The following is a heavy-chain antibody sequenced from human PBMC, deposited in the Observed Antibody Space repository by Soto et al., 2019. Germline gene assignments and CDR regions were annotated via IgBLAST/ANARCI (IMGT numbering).Heavy chain of an antibody. CDR3: ARDSRYCSGGSCYSVDYFDY. Sequence: QVQLQESGPGLVKPSQTLSLTCTVSGGSISSGDYYWSWIRQPPGKGLEWIGYIYYSGSTYYNPSLKSRVTISVDTSKNQFSLKLSSVTAADTAVYYCARDSRYCSGGSCYSVDYFDYWGQGTLVTVSS. D-gene: IGHD2-15*01. J-gene: IGHJ4*02. CDR2: IYYSGST. V-gene: IGHV4-30-4*01. CDR1: GGSISSGDYY.